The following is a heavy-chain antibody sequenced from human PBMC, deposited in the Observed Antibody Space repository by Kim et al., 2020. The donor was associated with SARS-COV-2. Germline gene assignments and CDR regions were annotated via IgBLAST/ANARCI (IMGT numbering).Heavy chain of an antibody. D-gene: IGHD5-18*01. CDR2: ISYDGSNK. J-gene: IGHJ6*01. CDR3: ASTVSYGYGGYYYYYGM. V-gene: IGHV3-33*05. CDR1: GFTFSSYG. Sequence: GGSLRLSCAASGFTFSSYGMHWVRQAPGKGLEWVVVISYDGSNKYYADSVKGRFTISRDNSKNTLYLQMNSLRAEDTAVYYCASTVSYGYGGYYYYYGM.